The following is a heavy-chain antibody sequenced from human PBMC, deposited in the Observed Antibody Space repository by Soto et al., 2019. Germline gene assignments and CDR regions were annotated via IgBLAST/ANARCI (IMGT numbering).Heavy chain of an antibody. J-gene: IGHJ1*01. CDR1: GFSISSSA. V-gene: IGHV3-23*01. D-gene: IGHD3-3*01. CDR3: AKNDWSVYPLGGF. Sequence: EVQLLESGGGLVQPGGSLRLSCTGSGFSISSSAFSWVRQTPGKRLEWVSASSGGGGPTHYADSVKGRFTISRDNSKNTLYLPINSLRAEDTAFYYCAKNDWSVYPLGGFWGRGTLVSVSP. CDR2: SSGGGGPT.